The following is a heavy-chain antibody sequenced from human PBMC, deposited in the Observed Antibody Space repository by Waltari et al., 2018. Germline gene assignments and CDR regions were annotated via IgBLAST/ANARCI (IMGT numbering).Heavy chain of an antibody. V-gene: IGHV4-4*07. J-gene: IGHJ4*02. CDR1: GGSIRSYY. D-gene: IGHD4-17*01. CDR2: IFTSGIT. Sequence: QVQLQESGPGLVKPLETLSLTCSVSGGSIRSYYWSWIRQPAGKGLEWIGHIFTSGITNYNPSLKSRVTMSVDTSKNQFSLKLTSVTAADTAVYYCARESGDYSPFDNWGQGTLVTVSS. CDR3: ARESGDYSPFDN.